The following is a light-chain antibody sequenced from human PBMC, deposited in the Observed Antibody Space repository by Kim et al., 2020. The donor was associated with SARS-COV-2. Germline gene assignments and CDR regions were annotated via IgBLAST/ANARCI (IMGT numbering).Light chain of an antibody. CDR1: NIGSKS. CDR3: QVWDSSSDHWV. J-gene: IGLJ3*02. CDR2: YDS. V-gene: IGLV3-21*04. Sequence: PGKTASVTCGGNNIGSKSGHWYQQKPGQAPVLVIYYDSHRPSGIPERFSGSNSGNTATLTISRVEAGDEADYYCQVWDSSSDHWVFGGGTQLTVL.